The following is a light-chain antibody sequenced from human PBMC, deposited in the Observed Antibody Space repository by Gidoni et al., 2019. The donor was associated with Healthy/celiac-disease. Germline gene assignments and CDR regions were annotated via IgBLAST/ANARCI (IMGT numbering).Light chain of an antibody. Sequence: QSALPQPAFVSGSAGQAITISCTGTSSDVGGYNYVSWCQQHPGQAPKLIIYEVSNRPSGVSNRFSGSKSGNTASLTISGLQAEDDADYYCSSYTSSSTLYVFATGTKVTVL. CDR3: SSYTSSSTLYV. CDR1: SSDVGGYNY. CDR2: EVS. V-gene: IGLV2-14*01. J-gene: IGLJ1*01.